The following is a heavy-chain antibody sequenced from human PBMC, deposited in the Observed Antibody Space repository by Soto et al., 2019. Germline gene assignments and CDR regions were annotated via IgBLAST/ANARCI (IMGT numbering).Heavy chain of an antibody. CDR1: GGSISSYY. CDR3: AILGDFWRGYYWDGMDV. CDR2: IYYSGST. D-gene: IGHD3-3*01. V-gene: IGHV4-59*01. J-gene: IGHJ6*04. Sequence: SETLSLTCTVSGGSISSYYWSWIRQPPGKGLEWIGYIYYSGSTNYNPSLKSRVTISVDTSKNQFSLKLSSVTAADTAVYYCAILGDFWRGYYWDGMDVGGKGPRVTVPS.